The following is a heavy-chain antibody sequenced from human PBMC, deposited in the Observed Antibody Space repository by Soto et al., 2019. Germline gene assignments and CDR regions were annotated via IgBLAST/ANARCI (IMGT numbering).Heavy chain of an antibody. CDR1: GGSVSSGNYY. Sequence: SETLSLTCTVSGGSVSSGNYYWSWIRQPPGKGLEWIGYIYYSGSTNYNPSRKSRVTISVDTSKNQFSLKLISVTAADTAVYYCARGPGIRGYDFYGLYVWGQGTTVTVSS. CDR3: ARGPGIRGYDFYGLYV. V-gene: IGHV4-61*01. D-gene: IGHD1-20*01. J-gene: IGHJ6*02. CDR2: IYYSGST.